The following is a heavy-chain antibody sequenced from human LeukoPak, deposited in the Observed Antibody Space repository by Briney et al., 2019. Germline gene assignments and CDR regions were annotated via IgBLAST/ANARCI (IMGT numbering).Heavy chain of an antibody. V-gene: IGHV4-59*01. Sequence: SETLSLTCTVSGGSIGSYYWSWIRQPPGKGLEWIGYIYYSGSTNYNPSLKSRVTISVDTSKNQFSLKLSSVTAADTAVYYCAKNGQSGFSFDPWGQGTLVTVSS. D-gene: IGHD3-3*01. CDR1: GGSIGSYY. CDR2: IYYSGST. CDR3: AKNGQSGFSFDP. J-gene: IGHJ5*02.